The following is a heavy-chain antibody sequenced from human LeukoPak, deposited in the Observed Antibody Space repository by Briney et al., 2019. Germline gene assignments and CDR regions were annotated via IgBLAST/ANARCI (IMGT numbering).Heavy chain of an antibody. Sequence: GGSLRLSCAASGFTFSSYSMNWVRQAPGKGLEWVSSISSSSSYIYYADSVKGRFTISRDNAKNSLYLQMNSLRAEDTAVYYCARSNHDYGDYGGDYYYYYMDVWGKGTTVTVSS. CDR3: ARSNHDYGDYGGDYYYYYMDV. CDR1: GFTFSSYS. J-gene: IGHJ6*03. V-gene: IGHV3-21*01. D-gene: IGHD4-17*01. CDR2: ISSSSSYI.